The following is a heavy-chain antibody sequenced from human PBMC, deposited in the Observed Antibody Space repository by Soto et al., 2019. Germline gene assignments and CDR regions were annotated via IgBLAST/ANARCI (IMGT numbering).Heavy chain of an antibody. CDR1: GGTFSSYA. CDR3: ARDRGGLQVVYSYGMDV. Sequence: SVKVSCKASGGTFSSYAISWVRQAPGQGLEWMGGIIPIFGTANYAQKFQGRVTITADESTSTAYMELSSLRSEDTAVYYCARDRGGLQVVYSYGMDVGGQGTTVTVS. CDR2: IIPIFGTA. D-gene: IGHD1-26*01. V-gene: IGHV1-69*13. J-gene: IGHJ6*02.